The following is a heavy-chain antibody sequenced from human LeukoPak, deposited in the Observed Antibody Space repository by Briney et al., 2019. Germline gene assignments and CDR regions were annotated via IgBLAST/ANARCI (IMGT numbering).Heavy chain of an antibody. CDR1: GFTFSSYW. J-gene: IGHJ3*02. V-gene: IGHV3-7*01. Sequence: GGSLRLSCAASGFTFSSYWMSWVRQAPGKGLEWVANIKQDGSEKYYVDSVKGRFTISRDNAKNSLYLQMNSLRAEDTAVYYCARGYSDSSGYYFQAAFDIWGQGTMVTVSS. D-gene: IGHD3-22*01. CDR2: IKQDGSEK. CDR3: ARGYSDSSGYYFQAAFDI.